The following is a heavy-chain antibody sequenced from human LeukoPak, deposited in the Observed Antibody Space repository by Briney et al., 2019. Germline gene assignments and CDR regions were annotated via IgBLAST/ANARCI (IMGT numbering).Heavy chain of an antibody. CDR2: IYSGGST. Sequence: GGSLRLSCAASGFTFSSYAMSWVRQAPGKGLEWVSVIYSGGSTYYADSVKGRFTISRDNSKNTLYLQMNSLRAEDTAVYYCASRGVRGAVDFDYWGQGTLVTVSS. CDR3: ASRGVRGAVDFDY. D-gene: IGHD3-10*01. V-gene: IGHV3-53*01. J-gene: IGHJ4*02. CDR1: GFTFSSYA.